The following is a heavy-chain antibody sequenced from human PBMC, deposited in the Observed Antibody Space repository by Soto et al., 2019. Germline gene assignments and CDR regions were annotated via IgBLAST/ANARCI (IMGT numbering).Heavy chain of an antibody. J-gene: IGHJ6*02. D-gene: IGHD3-9*01. V-gene: IGHV3-33*01. CDR2: IWYDGSNK. CDR1: GFTFSSYV. Sequence: QVQLVESGGGVVQPGRSLRLSCAASGFTFSSYVMHWVRQAPGKGLEWVAVIWYDGSNKYYADSVKGRFTISRDNSKNTLYLQMNSLRAEDTAVYYCARVAGPYDILTGYLNYYYYYGMDVWGQGTTVTVSS. CDR3: ARVAGPYDILTGYLNYYYYYGMDV.